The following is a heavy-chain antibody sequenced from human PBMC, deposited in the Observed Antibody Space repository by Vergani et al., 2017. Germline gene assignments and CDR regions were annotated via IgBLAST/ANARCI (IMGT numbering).Heavy chain of an antibody. CDR3: AREYSSSAARLYYFDY. J-gene: IGHJ4*02. D-gene: IGHD6-6*01. CDR2: VWSDGVVK. V-gene: IGHV3-33*01. CDR1: GFSFSTYG. Sequence: QVQLVESGGGVVQPGRSLRLSCIASGFSFSTYGMHWVRPAPGKGPEWVAVVWSDGVVKYYADSVKGRFPISRNNSKNTLYLQMNNLRAEDTAVYYCAREYSSSAARLYYFDYWGQGTLVTVSS.